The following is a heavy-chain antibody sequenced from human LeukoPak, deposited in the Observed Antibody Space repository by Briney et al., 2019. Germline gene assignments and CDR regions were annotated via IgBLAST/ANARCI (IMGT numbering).Heavy chain of an antibody. D-gene: IGHD3-10*01. Sequence: VASVKVSCRASGYTFTSYYMHWVRQAPGQGLDWMGISNPNSGGTNYAQKFQGRVTMTRDTPISTAYMELSRLRSDDTAVYYCARPITMVRGVIFYWFDPWGQGTLVTVSS. CDR3: ARPITMVRGVIFYWFDP. CDR1: GYTFTSYY. CDR2: SNPNSGGT. V-gene: IGHV1-2*02. J-gene: IGHJ5*02.